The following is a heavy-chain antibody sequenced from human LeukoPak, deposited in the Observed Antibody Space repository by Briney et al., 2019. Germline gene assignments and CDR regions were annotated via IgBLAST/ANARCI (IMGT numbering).Heavy chain of an antibody. CDR2: IYYSGRT. D-gene: IGHD6-19*01. J-gene: IGHJ4*02. V-gene: IGHV4-59*08. CDR3: ARLRGRIAVADVLDY. Sequence: SETLSLTCTVSGGSISSYYWSWIRQPPGKGLEWIGYIYYSGRTNHNPSLKSRVTISVDTSKNQFSLKLSSVTAADTAVYYCARLRGRIAVADVLDYWGQGTLVTVSS. CDR1: GGSISSYY.